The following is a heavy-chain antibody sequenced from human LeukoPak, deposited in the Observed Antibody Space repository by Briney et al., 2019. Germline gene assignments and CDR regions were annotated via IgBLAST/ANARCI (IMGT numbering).Heavy chain of an antibody. CDR2: ISGSDGST. CDR1: GFTFSSYA. CDR3: AKDRHCSSISCYRGYFDY. J-gene: IGHJ4*02. Sequence: GGSLRLSCAASGFTFSSYAMNWVRQAPGKGLEWVSVISGSDGSTYYADSVKGRFTISRDNSRNTLYVQMNSLTAEDTAVYYCAKDRHCSSISCYRGYFDYWGQGTLVTVSS. D-gene: IGHD2-2*01. V-gene: IGHV3-23*01.